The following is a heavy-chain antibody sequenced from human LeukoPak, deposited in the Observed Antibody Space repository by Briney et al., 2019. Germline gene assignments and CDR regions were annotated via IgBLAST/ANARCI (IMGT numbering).Heavy chain of an antibody. D-gene: IGHD2-2*01. V-gene: IGHV4-59*01. CDR2: IYFRGST. CDR3: ARDYCSSTSCHAAKNWFDP. J-gene: IGHJ5*02. CDR1: GGSISSYY. Sequence: PSETLSLTCTVSGGSISSYYWSWIRQPPGKGLEWIGSIYFRGSTNYNPSLKSRVTISVDTSKKQFSLKLISLTAADTAKYYCARDYCSSTSCHAAKNWFDPWGQGTLVTVSS.